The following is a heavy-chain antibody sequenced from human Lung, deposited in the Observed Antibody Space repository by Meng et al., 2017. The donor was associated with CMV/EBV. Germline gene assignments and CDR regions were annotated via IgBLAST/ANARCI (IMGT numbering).Heavy chain of an antibody. CDR3: ARHHHSPTFDY. Sequence: QRREVLPGLGMTSAPLSLTFSVSGGSTSSSSYYWAWIRQPPGEGLEWIGSIVYSGTTYYTSSLKSRVSISVDTSKNQFYLKLSSVTAADTAVYYCARHHHSPTFDYWGQGTLVTVSS. D-gene: IGHD1-14*01. J-gene: IGHJ4*02. CDR1: GGSTSSSSYY. CDR2: IVYSGTT. V-gene: IGHV4-39*01.